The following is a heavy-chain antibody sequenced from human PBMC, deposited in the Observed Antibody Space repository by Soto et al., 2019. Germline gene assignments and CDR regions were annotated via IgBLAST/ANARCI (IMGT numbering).Heavy chain of an antibody. CDR2: TGGGGVST. CDR3: AKIVGGGSHHDAFDI. CDR1: GFTFRSYA. J-gene: IGHJ3*02. V-gene: IGHV3-23*01. D-gene: IGHD2-15*01. Sequence: EVQLLESGGGLVEPGGSLRLSCAASGFTFRSYAMTWVRQAPGKGLEWVSYTGGGGVSTYYADSVKGRFTSSRDDSKNTLYLQMNSLRAEDTAIYSCAKIVGGGSHHDAFDIWGQGTMVTVSS.